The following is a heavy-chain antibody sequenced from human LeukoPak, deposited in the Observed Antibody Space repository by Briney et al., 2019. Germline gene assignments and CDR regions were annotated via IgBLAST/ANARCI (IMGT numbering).Heavy chain of an antibody. D-gene: IGHD3-3*01. J-gene: IGHJ3*02. Sequence: SETLSLTCTVSGGSISSYYWSWIRQPPGKGLEWIGYIYYSGSTNYNPSLKSRVTISVDKSKNQFSLKLSSVTAADTAVYYCARDGIFGRDAFDIWGQGTMVTVSS. V-gene: IGHV4-59*01. CDR1: GGSISSYY. CDR2: IYYSGST. CDR3: ARDGIFGRDAFDI.